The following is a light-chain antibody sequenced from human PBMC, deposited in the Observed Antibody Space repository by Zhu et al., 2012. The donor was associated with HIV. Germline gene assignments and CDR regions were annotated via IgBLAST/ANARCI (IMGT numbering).Light chain of an antibody. CDR2: ASF. V-gene: IGKV3-15*01. CDR1: QSVSYN. Sequence: EVVMTQSPATLSVSPGERATLSCRASQSVSYNLAWYQQKPGQAPRLLIYASFTRATGVPVRFSGSGSGTDFTLSINTVQSEDFAVYYCQQYYIWPRTFGQGPR. J-gene: IGKJ1*01. CDR3: QQYYIWPRT.